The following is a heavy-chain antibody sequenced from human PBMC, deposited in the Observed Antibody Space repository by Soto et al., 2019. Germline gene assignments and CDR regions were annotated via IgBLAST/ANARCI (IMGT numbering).Heavy chain of an antibody. V-gene: IGHV3-33*01. D-gene: IGHD2-15*01. CDR1: GFTFSSYG. Sequence: GGSLRLSCAASGFTFSSYGMHWVRQAPGKGLEWVAVIWYDGSNKYYADSVKGRFTISRDNSKNTLYLQMNSLRAEDTAVYYCARDGASGGHYYGMDVWGQGTTVTVSS. CDR3: ARDGASGGHYYGMDV. J-gene: IGHJ6*02. CDR2: IWYDGSNK.